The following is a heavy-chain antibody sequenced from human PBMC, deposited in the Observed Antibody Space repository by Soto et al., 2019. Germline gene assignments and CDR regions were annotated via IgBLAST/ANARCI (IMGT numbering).Heavy chain of an antibody. CDR1: GGSVSSGSYY. V-gene: IGHV4-61*01. Sequence: SETLSLTCTVSGGSVSSGSYYWSWIRQPPGKGLEWIGYIYYSGSTNYNPSLKSRVTISVDTSKNQFSLKLSSVTAADTAVYYCARVIRYCSGGSCYRTTYYFDYWGQGTLVTVSS. D-gene: IGHD2-15*01. J-gene: IGHJ4*02. CDR2: IYYSGST. CDR3: ARVIRYCSGGSCYRTTYYFDY.